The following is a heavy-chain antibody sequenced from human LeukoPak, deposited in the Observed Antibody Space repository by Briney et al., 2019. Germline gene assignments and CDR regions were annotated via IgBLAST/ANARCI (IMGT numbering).Heavy chain of an antibody. V-gene: IGHV4-39*01. Sequence: PSETLSLTCTVSGGSISSSSYYWGWIRQPPGKGLEWIGSIYYSGSTYYNPSLKSRVTISVDTSKNQFSLKLSSVTAADTAVYYCASPRGGIAVAGPFDYWGQGTLVTVSS. D-gene: IGHD6-19*01. CDR1: GGSISSSSYY. CDR2: IYYSGST. J-gene: IGHJ4*02. CDR3: ASPRGGIAVAGPFDY.